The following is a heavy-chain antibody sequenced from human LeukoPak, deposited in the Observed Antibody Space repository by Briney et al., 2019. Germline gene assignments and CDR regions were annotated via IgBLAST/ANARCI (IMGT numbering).Heavy chain of an antibody. CDR2: IKTNADGEPT. Sequence: PGGSLRLSCVSSGFTFAKVWLNWVREAPGKDLECVGRIKTNADGEPTDYAAPVEGRFVISRDDSKKTLYLEMNSLRVDDTALYFCTTGIDDGGGYWGQGTMVTVSS. CDR3: TTGIDDGGGY. J-gene: IGHJ4*02. D-gene: IGHD1-1*01. CDR1: GFTFAKVW. V-gene: IGHV3-15*07.